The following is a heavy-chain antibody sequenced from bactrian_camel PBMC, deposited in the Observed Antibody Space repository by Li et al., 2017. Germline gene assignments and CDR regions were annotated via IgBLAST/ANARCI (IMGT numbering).Heavy chain of an antibody. CDR2: IGRFNSRT. J-gene: IGHJ4*01. D-gene: IGHD6*01. Sequence: VQLVESGGGSAQTGGSPRLSCGASGSIYGDACVGWFRQAPGKEREGVARIGRFNSRTLYADSVKGRFTISHDNPKRTLYLQMNSLKPEDTAMYYCVVGTYGGSCPWYFGETEYDYKGQGTQVTVS. CDR3: VVGTYGGSCPWYFGETEYDY. V-gene: IGHV3S66*01. CDR1: GSIYGDAC.